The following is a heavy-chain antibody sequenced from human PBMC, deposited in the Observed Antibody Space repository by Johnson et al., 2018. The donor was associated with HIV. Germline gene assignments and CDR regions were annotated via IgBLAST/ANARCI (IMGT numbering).Heavy chain of an antibody. J-gene: IGHJ3*02. Sequence: QVQLVESGGGVVQPGRSLRLSCAASGFSFSTYGMHWVRQAPGKGLEWVANIWYDGINKYYADSVKGRFTISRDNSKNTLYLQMNSVRAEDTAVYYCAKEWAYSSSWYDEGLAFDIWGQGTMVTVSS. CDR1: GFSFSTYG. V-gene: IGHV3-33*06. CDR2: IWYDGINK. D-gene: IGHD6-13*01. CDR3: AKEWAYSSSWYDEGLAFDI.